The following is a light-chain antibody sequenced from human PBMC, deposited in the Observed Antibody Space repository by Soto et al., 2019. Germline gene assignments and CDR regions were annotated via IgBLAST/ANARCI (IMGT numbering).Light chain of an antibody. CDR3: KVWNISTDHYV. CDR1: NIGSTS. CDR2: DDN. V-gene: IGLV3-21*02. Sequence: SSHLKQPPSVSVAPGQTARITCGGNNIGSTSVHWYKQSPGQAPVLVVYDDNDRPSGIPERFSGFNSENTATLTITRVEAGDEADYYCKVWNISTDHYVFGTGTKVTVL. J-gene: IGLJ1*01.